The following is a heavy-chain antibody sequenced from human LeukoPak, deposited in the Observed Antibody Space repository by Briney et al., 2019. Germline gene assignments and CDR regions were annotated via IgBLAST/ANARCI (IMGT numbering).Heavy chain of an antibody. Sequence: GGSLRLSCAASGFTFSDYYMSWIRQAPGKGLEWVSYISSSGSTIDYADSVKGRFTISRDNVKNSLYMQMNSLRAEDTAVYYCARSIPAGNRRWGQGTLVTVSS. CDR2: ISSSGSTI. CDR1: GFTFSDYY. CDR3: ARSIPAGNRR. D-gene: IGHD2-2*01. J-gene: IGHJ4*02. V-gene: IGHV3-11*01.